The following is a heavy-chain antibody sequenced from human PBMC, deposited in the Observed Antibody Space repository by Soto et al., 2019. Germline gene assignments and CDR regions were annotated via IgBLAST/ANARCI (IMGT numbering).Heavy chain of an antibody. D-gene: IGHD5-12*01. Sequence: EVQLLESGGGLVQPGGSLRLSCAGSGFTLGDNGMSWVRQAPGKGLEWLSTISKSGTTTYYADSVQGRFTISRDNSKNTMFVEMNSLRVKDTAVYYCARDRGYCGSDSCHWCFDLWGRGTLVTVSS. CDR3: ARDRGYCGSDSCHWCFDL. CDR1: GFTLGDNG. CDR2: ISKSGTTT. J-gene: IGHJ2*01. V-gene: IGHV3-23*01.